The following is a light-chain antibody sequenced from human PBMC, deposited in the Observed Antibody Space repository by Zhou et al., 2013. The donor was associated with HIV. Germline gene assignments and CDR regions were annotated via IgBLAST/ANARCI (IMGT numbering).Light chain of an antibody. J-gene: IGKJ1*01. CDR1: QTIWNNF. Sequence: EIVMTQSPATLSVSPGERATLSCRASQTIWNNFLAWYQQRPGQPPRLLIYGASSRATGIPDRFSGGGSGTDFTLTISRLEPEDFAVYYCQQYGSSPRTFGQGTKVEIK. CDR2: GAS. V-gene: IGKV3-20*01. CDR3: QQYGSSPRT.